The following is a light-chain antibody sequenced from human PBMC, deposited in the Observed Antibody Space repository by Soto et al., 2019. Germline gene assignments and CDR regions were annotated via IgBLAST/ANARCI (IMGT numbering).Light chain of an antibody. Sequence: QSALTQPASVSGSPGQSITISCTGTSSDVGAYNYVTWYQQHPGKAPKLMIYDVSNRPSGGSSRFSGSTSGNTASLTISGLQAEDEADYDCSSYTTSSTLYVFGSGTKLTVL. J-gene: IGLJ1*01. CDR3: SSYTTSSTLYV. V-gene: IGLV2-14*03. CDR1: SSDVGAYNY. CDR2: DVS.